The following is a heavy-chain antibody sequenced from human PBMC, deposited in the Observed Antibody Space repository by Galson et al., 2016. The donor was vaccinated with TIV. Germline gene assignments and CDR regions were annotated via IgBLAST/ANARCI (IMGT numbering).Heavy chain of an antibody. Sequence: SLRLSCAVSGFTFNNYAMSWVRQAPGKGLEWVSGISGSGGVTYFADSVKGRFTISRDNSKNTLYLQLNSLRAEDTAVYYCAKRINYGGDAFENWGQGTMVTVSS. J-gene: IGHJ3*02. CDR1: GFTFNNYA. D-gene: IGHD4-23*01. V-gene: IGHV3-23*01. CDR2: ISGSGGVT. CDR3: AKRINYGGDAFEN.